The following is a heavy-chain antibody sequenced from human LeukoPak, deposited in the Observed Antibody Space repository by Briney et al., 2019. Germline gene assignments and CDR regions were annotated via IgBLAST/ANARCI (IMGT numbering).Heavy chain of an antibody. J-gene: IGHJ5*02. CDR2: IYYSGNT. CDR1: GGSIRSSGYY. D-gene: IGHD3-16*01. V-gene: IGHV4-39*01. Sequence: SETLSLTCTVSGGSIRSSGYYWAWIRQPPGKGLESIANIYYSGNTYYNPSLKSRVTMSVDTSKNQFSLKLTSVTAADTAVYYCARHRVYDWNYPIWFDPWGQGTLVTVSS. CDR3: ARHRVYDWNYPIWFDP.